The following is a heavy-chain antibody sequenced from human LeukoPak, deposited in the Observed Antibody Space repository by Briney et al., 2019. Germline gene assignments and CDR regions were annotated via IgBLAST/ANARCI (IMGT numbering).Heavy chain of an antibody. CDR2: IKPDGSST. Sequence: PGGSLRLSCTASGFTFSGRWMHWVRQAPGKGLVWVSLIKPDGSSTNYADSVKGRFTISRDNSRNIAHLQMSSLRAEDTAIYYCANFDHWGQGTLITVS. CDR1: GFTFSGRW. J-gene: IGHJ4*02. CDR3: ANFDH. V-gene: IGHV3-74*01.